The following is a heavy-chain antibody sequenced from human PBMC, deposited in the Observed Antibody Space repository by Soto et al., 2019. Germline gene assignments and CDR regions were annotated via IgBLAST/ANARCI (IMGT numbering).Heavy chain of an antibody. CDR2: INAGNGNT. CDR1: GYTFNTYG. D-gene: IGHD2-2*01. V-gene: IGHV1-18*04. CDR3: ARFKFEGYCSSTSCPGDY. Sequence: ASVKVSCKTSGYTFNTYGISWVRQVPGQGLEWMGWINAGNGNTKYSQKFQGRVTITRDTSASTAYMELSSLRSEDTAVYYCARFKFEGYCSSTSCPGDYWGQGTLVTVS. J-gene: IGHJ4*02.